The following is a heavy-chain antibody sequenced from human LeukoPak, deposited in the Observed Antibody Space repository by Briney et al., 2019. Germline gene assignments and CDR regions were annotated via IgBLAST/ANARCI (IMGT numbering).Heavy chain of an antibody. CDR2: INPSGGST. Sequence: ASVKVPCKASGYTFTSYYMHWVRQAPGQGLEWMGIINPSGGSTSYAQKFQGRVTMTRDTSTSTVYMELSSLRSEDTAVYYCARAVINFRGVVAKGFDCWGQGSLVTVSS. CDR1: GYTFTSYY. V-gene: IGHV1-46*01. D-gene: IGHD3-16*02. J-gene: IGHJ4*02. CDR3: ARAVINFRGVVAKGFDC.